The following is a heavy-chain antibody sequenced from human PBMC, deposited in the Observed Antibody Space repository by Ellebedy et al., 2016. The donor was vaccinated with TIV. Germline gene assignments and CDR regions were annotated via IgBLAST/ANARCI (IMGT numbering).Heavy chain of an antibody. CDR2: IHHSGIT. V-gene: IGHV4-34*01. CDR1: HGSIASYS. Sequence: MPSETLSLTCSVFHGSIASYSWSWFRQTPGKGLEWLAEIHHSGITDYSPSLNRRVSISVDTSRNQLSLNLTSVTAADTGLYFCARGHMYCRGDNCRHPLSTAFDIWGQGTMVTVSS. CDR3: ARGHMYCRGDNCRHPLSTAFDI. J-gene: IGHJ3*02. D-gene: IGHD2-21*01.